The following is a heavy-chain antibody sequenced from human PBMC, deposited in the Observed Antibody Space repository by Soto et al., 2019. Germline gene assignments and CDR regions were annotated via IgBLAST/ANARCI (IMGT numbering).Heavy chain of an antibody. J-gene: IGHJ6*02. V-gene: IGHV5-51*01. Sequence: GESLKISCKGSGYSFTSYWIGWVRQMPGKGLEWMGIIYPGDSDTRYSPSFQGQVTISADKSISTAYLQWSSLKASDTARYYCARHNSGSSPPYDYYGMDVWGQGTTVTVSS. D-gene: IGHD6-6*01. CDR1: GYSFTSYW. CDR2: IYPGDSDT. CDR3: ARHNSGSSPPYDYYGMDV.